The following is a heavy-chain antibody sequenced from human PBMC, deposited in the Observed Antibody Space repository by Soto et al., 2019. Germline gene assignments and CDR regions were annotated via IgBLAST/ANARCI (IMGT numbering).Heavy chain of an antibody. CDR1: GFTFSSYG. J-gene: IGHJ4*02. CDR2: IWYDGSNK. V-gene: IGHV3-33*01. D-gene: IGHD3-3*01. Sequence: QVQLVESGGGVVQPGRSLRLSCAASGFTFSSYGMHWVRQAPGKGLEWVAVIWYDGSNKYYADSVKGRFTISRDNSKNTLYLQMNSLRAEDTAVYYCARDRGYDFWSGYLFDYWGQGTLVTVSS. CDR3: ARDRGYDFWSGYLFDY.